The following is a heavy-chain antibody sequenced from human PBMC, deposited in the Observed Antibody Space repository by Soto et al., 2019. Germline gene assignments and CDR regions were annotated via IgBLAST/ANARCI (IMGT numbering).Heavy chain of an antibody. CDR3: ARAHATYYFDE. CDR1: GSAFTGSY. D-gene: IGHD2-15*01. Sequence: ASVTVSCAASGSAFTGSYRHWVRQAPGQGLEWMGWINPNSGGTNYAQKFQGRVTMTRDTSISTAYMELSRLRPDDTAVYYCARAHATYYFDEWGQGTLVTVSS. CDR2: INPNSGGT. V-gene: IGHV1-2*02. J-gene: IGHJ4*02.